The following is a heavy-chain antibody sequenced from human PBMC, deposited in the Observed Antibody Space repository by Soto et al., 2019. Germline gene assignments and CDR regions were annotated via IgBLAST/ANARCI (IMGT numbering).Heavy chain of an antibody. CDR1: GDTFTSYY. CDR2: INPSGGST. V-gene: IGHV1-46*01. D-gene: IGHD3-10*01. CDR3: ARGCGTVLLWFGESKGWIDV. Sequence: QVQLVQSGAEVKKPGASVKVSCKASGDTFTSYYMHWVRQAPGQGLEWKGIINPSGGSTSYAQKFQGRVTMTRDTYTSTVYMELSSLRSEDTAVYYCARGCGTVLLWFGESKGWIDVWGQGTTGTVSS. J-gene: IGHJ6*02.